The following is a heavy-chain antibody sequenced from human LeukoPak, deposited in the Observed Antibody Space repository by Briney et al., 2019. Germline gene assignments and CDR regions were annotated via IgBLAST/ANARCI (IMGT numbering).Heavy chain of an antibody. CDR3: ARDYDFWSGYYSPTRGYFGY. J-gene: IGHJ4*02. Sequence: GGSLRLSCAASGFTFSGSGMHWVRQAPGKGLEGVTFIRYDGSNKYYTDSVKGRFTISRDNSKNTLYLQMDSLRAEDTAVYYCARDYDFWSGYYSPTRGYFGYWGQGTLVTASS. D-gene: IGHD3-3*01. CDR1: GFTFSGSG. V-gene: IGHV3-30*02. CDR2: IRYDGSNK.